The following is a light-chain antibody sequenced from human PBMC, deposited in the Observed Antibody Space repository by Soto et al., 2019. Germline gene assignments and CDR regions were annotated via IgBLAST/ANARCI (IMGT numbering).Light chain of an antibody. CDR3: MQALQTMDT. V-gene: IGKV2-28*01. CDR1: QSLLHSNGYND. J-gene: IGKJ2*01. CDR2: LAS. Sequence: IVMTQSPLSLPVTPGEAASISCRYSQSLLHSNGYNDLVWYLQKPGQSPQLLIYLASTRASGVPDRFTGSGSGTDFTLKISRVEAEDVGVYYCMQALQTMDTFGQGTKLEIK.